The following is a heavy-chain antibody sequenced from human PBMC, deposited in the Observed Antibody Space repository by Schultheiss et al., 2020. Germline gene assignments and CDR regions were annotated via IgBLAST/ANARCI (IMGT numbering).Heavy chain of an antibody. V-gene: IGHV3-7*01. Sequence: GGSLRLSCAASGFTFSSYGMSWVRQAPGKGLEWVANIKQDGSEKYYVDSVKGRFTISRDNAKNSLYLQMNSLRAEDTAVYYCARDWGYCSGGSCYPPPIYWGQGTLVTVSS. D-gene: IGHD2-15*01. J-gene: IGHJ4*02. CDR1: GFTFSSYG. CDR3: ARDWGYCSGGSCYPPPIY. CDR2: IKQDGSEK.